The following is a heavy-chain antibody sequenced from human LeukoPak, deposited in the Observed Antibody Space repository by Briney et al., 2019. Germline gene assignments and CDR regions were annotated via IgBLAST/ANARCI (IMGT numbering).Heavy chain of an antibody. CDR1: GFTFSSYW. CDR2: IKQDGSEK. V-gene: IGHV3-7*05. J-gene: IGHJ4*02. D-gene: IGHD6-19*01. CDR3: ARDQYSNGWYREFDY. Sequence: GGSLRLFCAASGFTFSSYWMTWVRQAPGKGLEWVANIKQDGSEKNHVDSVKGRFTISRDNAKNSLYLQMNSLRPEDTAIYYCARDQYSNGWYREFDYWGQGTLVTVSA.